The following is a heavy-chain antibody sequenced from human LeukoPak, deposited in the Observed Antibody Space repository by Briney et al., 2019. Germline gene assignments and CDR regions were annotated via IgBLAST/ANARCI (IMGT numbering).Heavy chain of an antibody. CDR1: GYTFTSYD. CDR3: ARGQLLAAGDAFDI. J-gene: IGHJ3*02. CDR2: MNPNSGNT. Sequence: ASVKVSCKASGYTFTSYDINWVRQATGQGLEWMGWMNPNSGNTGYAQKFQGRVTMTRNTSISTAYMELSSLRSEDTAVYYCARGQLLAAGDAFDIWGQGTMVTVSS. D-gene: IGHD6-13*01. V-gene: IGHV1-8*01.